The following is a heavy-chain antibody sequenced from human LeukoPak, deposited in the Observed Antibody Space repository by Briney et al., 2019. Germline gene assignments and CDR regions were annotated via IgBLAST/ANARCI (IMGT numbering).Heavy chain of an antibody. CDR2: IYHSGST. J-gene: IGHJ4*02. D-gene: IGHD6-19*01. Sequence: SETLSLTCAVSGGSISSSNWWSWVRQPPGKGLEWIGEIYHSGSTNYNPSLKSRVTISVDTSKNQFSLKLSSVTAADTAVYYCARAATSSGWYIGYWGQGTLVTVSS. CDR3: ARAATSSGWYIGY. V-gene: IGHV4-4*02. CDR1: GGSISSSNW.